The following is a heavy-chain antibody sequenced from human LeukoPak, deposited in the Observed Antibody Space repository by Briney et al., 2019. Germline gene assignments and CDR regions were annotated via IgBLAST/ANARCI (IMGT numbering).Heavy chain of an antibody. Sequence: SETLSLTCTVSSGSIIGYYGAWLRQPPGKGLEWIGYIQYSGTTEYNRSLASRDTISVDTAKDQFSLNLRSVTAADTAVYNCARDRAAGTLDFWGQGTLVTVSS. V-gene: IGHV4-59*01. D-gene: IGHD6-13*01. CDR2: IQYSGTT. CDR1: SGSIIGYY. CDR3: ARDRAAGTLDF. J-gene: IGHJ4*02.